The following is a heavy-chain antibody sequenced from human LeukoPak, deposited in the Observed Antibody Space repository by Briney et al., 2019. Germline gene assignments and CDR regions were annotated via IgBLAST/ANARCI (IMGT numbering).Heavy chain of an antibody. Sequence: SVKVSCKASGYTFTSYAMNWVRQAPGQGLEWMGRVIPILGIANFAQKFQGRVTITADKSTSTAYMELSSLRSEDTAMYYCARPYYSGYSYGFDAFDIWGQGTMVTVSS. CDR2: VIPILGIA. D-gene: IGHD5-18*01. V-gene: IGHV1-69*04. CDR1: GYTFTSYA. J-gene: IGHJ3*02. CDR3: ARPYYSGYSYGFDAFDI.